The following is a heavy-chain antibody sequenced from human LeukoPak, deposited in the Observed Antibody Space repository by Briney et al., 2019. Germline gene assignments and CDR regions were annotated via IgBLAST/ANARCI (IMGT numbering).Heavy chain of an antibody. Sequence: GGSLRLSCAASGFTFSSYGMHWVRQAPGKGLEWVAVISYDGSNKYYADSVKGRITISRDNSKNTLYLQMNSLRAEDTAVYYCASRSVLGYWGQGTLVTVSS. D-gene: IGHD1-14*01. V-gene: IGHV3-30*03. J-gene: IGHJ4*02. CDR1: GFTFSSYG. CDR3: ASRSVLGY. CDR2: ISYDGSNK.